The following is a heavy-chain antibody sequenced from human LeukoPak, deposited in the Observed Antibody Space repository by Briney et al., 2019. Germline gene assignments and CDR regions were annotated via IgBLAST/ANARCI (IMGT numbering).Heavy chain of an antibody. Sequence: GGSLRLSCAASGFVLSDYGMHWVRQAPGKGLEWVAFVRNDGSNEYYVGSVKGRFTISRDKSKNTLYLQMNSLRVEDTAVYYCARSRVEMATSLLDYWGQGTLVTVSS. V-gene: IGHV3-30*02. CDR1: GFVLSDYG. CDR3: ARSRVEMATSLLDY. CDR2: VRNDGSNE. D-gene: IGHD5-24*01. J-gene: IGHJ4*02.